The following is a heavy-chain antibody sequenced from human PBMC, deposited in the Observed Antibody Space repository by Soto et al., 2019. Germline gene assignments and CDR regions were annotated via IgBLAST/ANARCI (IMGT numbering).Heavy chain of an antibody. CDR2: ISDTGSSH. CDR1: GFTFSSYG. V-gene: IGHV3-30*18. Sequence: GGSLRLSCVGSGFTFSSYGMHWVRQAPGKGLECVAVISDTGSSHYYAASVEGRFTISRENSKNTLSLHMDRLRVEDTDVYYCAKDRGGDCPDNSCYFGADYWGQGTPVTVSS. CDR3: AKDRGGDCPDNSCYFGADY. J-gene: IGHJ4*02. D-gene: IGHD2-2*01.